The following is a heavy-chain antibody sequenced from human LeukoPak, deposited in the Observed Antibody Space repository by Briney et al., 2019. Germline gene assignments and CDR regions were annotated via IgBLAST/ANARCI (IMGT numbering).Heavy chain of an antibody. V-gene: IGHV1-2*02. D-gene: IGHD3-22*01. Sequence: ASVKVSCKASGYTFTSYYMHWVRQAPGQGLEWMGWINPNSGGTNYAQKFQGRVTMTRDTSISTAYMELSRLRSDDTAVYYCARGPYLDSSGYYTYWGQGTLVTVSS. CDR2: INPNSGGT. J-gene: IGHJ4*02. CDR1: GYTFTSYY. CDR3: ARGPYLDSSGYYTY.